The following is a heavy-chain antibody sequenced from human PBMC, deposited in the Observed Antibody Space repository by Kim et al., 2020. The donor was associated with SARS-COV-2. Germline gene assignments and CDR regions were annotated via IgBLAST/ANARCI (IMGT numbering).Heavy chain of an antibody. CDR3: ARASSSWTRGGFDY. V-gene: IGHV4-61*01. Sequence: SETLSLTCTVSGGSVSSGSYYWSWIRQPPGKGLEWIGYIYYSGSTNYNPSLKSRVTISVDTSKNQFSLKLSSVTAADTAVYYCARASSSWTRGGFDYWGQGTLVTVSS. CDR2: IYYSGST. CDR1: GGSVSSGSYY. J-gene: IGHJ4*02. D-gene: IGHD6-13*01.